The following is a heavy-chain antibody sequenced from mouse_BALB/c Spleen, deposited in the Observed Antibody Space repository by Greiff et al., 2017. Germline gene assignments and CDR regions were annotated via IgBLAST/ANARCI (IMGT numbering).Heavy chain of an antibody. D-gene: IGHD4-1*02. CDR1: GFSLTDYG. V-gene: IGHV2-6-5*01. J-gene: IGHJ4*01. CDR3: AKHTTGTDYYAMDY. CDR2: LWGGGST. Sequence: VMLVESGPGLVAPSQSLSITCTVSGFSLTDYGVSWIRQPPGKGLEWLGVLWGGGSTYYNSALKSRLSISKDNSKSQVFLKMNSLQTDDTAMYYCAKHTTGTDYYAMDYWGQGTSVTVSS.